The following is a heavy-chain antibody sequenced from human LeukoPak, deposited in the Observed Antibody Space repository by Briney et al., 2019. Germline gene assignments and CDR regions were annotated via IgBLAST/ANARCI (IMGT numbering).Heavy chain of an antibody. Sequence: GGSLRPSCAASGFTSSDYYMRWIRQAPGKGLEWVSYISSSGSTIYYADSVKGRFTISRGNAKNSLYLQMNSLRAEDTAVYYCASPFSSSTYYDAFDIWGQGTMVTVSS. J-gene: IGHJ3*02. D-gene: IGHD6-6*01. CDR2: ISSSGSTI. CDR1: GFTSSDYY. V-gene: IGHV3-11*01. CDR3: ASPFSSSTYYDAFDI.